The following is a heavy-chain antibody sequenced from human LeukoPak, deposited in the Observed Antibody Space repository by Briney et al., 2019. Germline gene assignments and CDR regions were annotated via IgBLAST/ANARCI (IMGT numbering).Heavy chain of an antibody. CDR3: ARASQGSYFFGS. J-gene: IGHJ4*02. CDR2: ISSSSSYI. CDR1: GFTFSSYS. D-gene: IGHD2/OR15-2a*01. V-gene: IGHV3-21*03. Sequence: GGSLRLSCAASGFTFSSYSMNWVRQAPGKGLEWVSSISSSSSYIYYADSVKGRFTISRDNAKNSLYLQMNSLRAEDTAVYYCARASQGSYFFGSWGQGTLVTVSS.